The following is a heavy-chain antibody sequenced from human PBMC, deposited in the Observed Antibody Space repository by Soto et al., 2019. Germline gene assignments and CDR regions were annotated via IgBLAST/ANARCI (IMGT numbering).Heavy chain of an antibody. J-gene: IGHJ3*02. CDR1: GFTFSNYW. V-gene: IGHV3-7*01. Sequence: EVQLVESGGNLVQPGGSLRLSCAASGFTFSNYWMTWVRQAPGKGLEWVANINEDGSDRYYLDSVKGRFTISRESAKNSLYLQMNSLRAEDTDVYYCAIFLVAVMGFHDVFNMWGLGTMVTVSS. CDR2: INEDGSDR. D-gene: IGHD6-19*01. CDR3: AIFLVAVMGFHDVFNM.